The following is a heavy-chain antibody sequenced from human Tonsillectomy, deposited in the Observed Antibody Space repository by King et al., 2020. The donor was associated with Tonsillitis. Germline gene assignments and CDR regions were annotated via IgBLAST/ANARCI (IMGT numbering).Heavy chain of an antibody. V-gene: IGHV3-21*01. J-gene: IGHJ3*02. CDR1: GFSFSTYS. D-gene: IGHD3-3*01. CDR2: ISSSSGYI. CDR3: ARIRFGVELMGAFDI. Sequence: VQLVESGGGLVKPGGSLRFSCTASGFSFSTYSMSWVRQPPGKGLEWVSSISSSSGYIYYADSVTGRFTISRDNAKNSLYLQMNSLRAEDTAVYYCARIRFGVELMGAFDIWGQGTMVTVSS.